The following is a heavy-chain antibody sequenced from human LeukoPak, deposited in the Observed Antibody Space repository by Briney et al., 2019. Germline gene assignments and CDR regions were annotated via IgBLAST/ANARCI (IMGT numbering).Heavy chain of an antibody. J-gene: IGHJ6*03. Sequence: SETLSLTCAVYGGSFNGYYWTWIRQSPGKELEWIGEINDVGHTNYNPSLKSRVTISLDTSAKHFSLKLSSVTAADTAVYFCARGEGNDYVWGSYYYYLDVWGKGTTVTVSS. CDR1: GGSFNGYY. D-gene: IGHD3-16*01. V-gene: IGHV4-34*01. CDR3: ARGEGNDYVWGSYYYYLDV. CDR2: INDVGHT.